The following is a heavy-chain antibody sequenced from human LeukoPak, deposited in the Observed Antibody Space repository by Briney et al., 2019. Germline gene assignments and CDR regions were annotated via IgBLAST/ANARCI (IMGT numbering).Heavy chain of an antibody. CDR3: AKQLGYCSDGSCYFPY. V-gene: IGHV3-23*01. CDR2: ISNNGGYT. Sequence: GGSLRLSCAASGFTFNSSAMSWVRQAPGKGLEWVSAISNNGGYTYYADSVQGRFTISRDNSKSTLRLQMNSLRAEDTAVYYCAKQLGYCSDGSCYFPYWGQGTLVTVSS. CDR1: GFTFNSSA. J-gene: IGHJ4*02. D-gene: IGHD2-15*01.